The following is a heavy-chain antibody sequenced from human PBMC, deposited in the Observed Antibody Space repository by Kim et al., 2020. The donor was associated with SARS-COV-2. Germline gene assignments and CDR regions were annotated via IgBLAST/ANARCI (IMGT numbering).Heavy chain of an antibody. V-gene: IGHV1-69*13. CDR3: ASGYSGSYYTWGY. J-gene: IGHJ4*02. CDR2: IIPIFGTA. CDR1: GGTFSSYA. D-gene: IGHD1-26*01. Sequence: SVKVSCKASGGTFSSYAISWVRQAPGQGLEWMGGIIPIFGTANYAQKFQGRVTITEDDSTSTAYMELSSLRSEDTAVYYCASGYSGSYYTWGYWGQGTLVTVSS.